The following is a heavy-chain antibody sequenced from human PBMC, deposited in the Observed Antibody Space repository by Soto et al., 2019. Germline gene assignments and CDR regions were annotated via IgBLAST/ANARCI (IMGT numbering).Heavy chain of an antibody. J-gene: IGHJ4*02. Sequence: GGSLRLSCAASGFTFSSYAMHWVRQAPGKGLEWVALISYDGSNKYYADSVKGRFTISRDNSKNTLYLQMNSLRAEDTAVYYCARDQYDILTGYPLGFDYWGQGTLVTVSS. D-gene: IGHD3-9*01. CDR1: GFTFSSYA. V-gene: IGHV3-30-3*01. CDR2: ISYDGSNK. CDR3: ARDQYDILTGYPLGFDY.